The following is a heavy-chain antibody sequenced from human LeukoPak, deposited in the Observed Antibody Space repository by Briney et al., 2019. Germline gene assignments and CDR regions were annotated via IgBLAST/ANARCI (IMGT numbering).Heavy chain of an antibody. Sequence: PGGSLRLSCAASGFTFSSYAMSWVRQAPGKGLEWVSAISGSGGSTYYADSVKGRFTISRDNSKNTLYLQMNSLRAEDTAVYYCAKEKKLLWFGELAPSWFDPWGQGTLVTVS. CDR1: GFTFSSYA. D-gene: IGHD3-10*01. CDR2: ISGSGGST. J-gene: IGHJ5*02. CDR3: AKEKKLLWFGELAPSWFDP. V-gene: IGHV3-23*01.